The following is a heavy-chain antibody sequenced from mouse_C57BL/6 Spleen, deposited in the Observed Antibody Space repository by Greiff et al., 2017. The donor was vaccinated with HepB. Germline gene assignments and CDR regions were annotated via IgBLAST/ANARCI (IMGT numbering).Heavy chain of an antibody. J-gene: IGHJ2*01. Sequence: VQLQQSGPELVKPGASVKISCKASGYSFTGYYMNWVKQSPEKSLEWIGEINPSTGGTTYNQKFKAKATLTVDKSSSTAYMQLKSLTSEDSAVYYCARRIYYYGSRCFDYWGQGTTLTVSS. CDR1: GYSFTGYY. D-gene: IGHD1-1*01. CDR2: INPSTGGT. V-gene: IGHV1-42*01. CDR3: ARRIYYYGSRCFDY.